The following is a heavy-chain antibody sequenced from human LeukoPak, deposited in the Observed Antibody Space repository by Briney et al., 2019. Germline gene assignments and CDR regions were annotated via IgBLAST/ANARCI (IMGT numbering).Heavy chain of an antibody. CDR2: IYSGGST. CDR3: ARVSYDIWSGFSEYMDV. CDR1: GFTFSNYA. J-gene: IGHJ6*03. Sequence: GGSLRLSCAASGFTFSNYAMRWVRQAPGKGLEWVSVIYSGGSTYYADSVKGRFTISRDNSKNTLYLQMNSLRAEDTAVYYCARVSYDIWSGFSEYMDVWGKGTTVTVSS. D-gene: IGHD3-3*01. V-gene: IGHV3-53*01.